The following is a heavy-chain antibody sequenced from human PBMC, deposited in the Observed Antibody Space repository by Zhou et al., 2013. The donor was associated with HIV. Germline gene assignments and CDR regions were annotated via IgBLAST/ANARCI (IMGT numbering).Heavy chain of an antibody. CDR3: ARDLYDAGDGAYDTIGPSNWFDP. CDR2: INPNSGGT. Sequence: QVQLVQSGAEVKKPGASVKVSCKASGYTFTGYYMHWVRQAPGQGLEWMGWINPNSGGTNYAQKFQGRVTMTRDTSISTAYMELSRLRSDDTAVYYCARDLYDAGDGAYDTIGPSNWFDPWGQGTLVTVSS. V-gene: IGHV1-2*02. J-gene: IGHJ5*02. D-gene: IGHD5-12*01. CDR1: GYTFTGYY.